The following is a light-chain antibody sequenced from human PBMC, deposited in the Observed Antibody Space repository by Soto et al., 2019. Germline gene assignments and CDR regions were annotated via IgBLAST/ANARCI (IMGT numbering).Light chain of an antibody. CDR3: QQRSAWPLT. J-gene: IGKJ4*01. CDR2: DTS. CDR1: QSVGNF. V-gene: IGKV3-11*01. Sequence: EIVLTQSPATLSLSPGERATLSCRASQSVGNFIAWYQQKPGQAPRLLIYDTSNRFTGIPARFSGSGSGTDFTLTINSLESKDSAVFYCQQRSAWPLTFGGGTRVEIK.